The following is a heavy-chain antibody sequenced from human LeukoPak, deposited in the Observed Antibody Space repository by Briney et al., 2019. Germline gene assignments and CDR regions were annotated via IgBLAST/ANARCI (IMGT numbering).Heavy chain of an antibody. D-gene: IGHD3-10*01. Sequence: ASVKVSCKVSGYTLTELSMHWVRQAPGKGLEWMGGFDPEDGETIYAQKFQGRVTMTEDTSTDTAYMELSSLRSEDTAVYYCARGGSGSYLVAYWGQGTLVTVSS. J-gene: IGHJ4*02. CDR3: ARGGSGSYLVAY. V-gene: IGHV1-24*01. CDR1: GYTLTELS. CDR2: FDPEDGET.